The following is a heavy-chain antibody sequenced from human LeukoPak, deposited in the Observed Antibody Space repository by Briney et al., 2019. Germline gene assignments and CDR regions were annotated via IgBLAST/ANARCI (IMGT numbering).Heavy chain of an antibody. CDR1: GGSISSGGYY. CDR2: IYHSGST. CDR3: ARGFSEWDQRMGLFDY. J-gene: IGHJ4*02. D-gene: IGHD3-3*01. Sequence: PSETLSLTCTVSGGSISSGGYYWSWIRQPPGKGLEWIGYIYHSGSTYYNPSLKSRVTISVDRSKNQFSLKLSSVTAADTAVYYCARGFSEWDQRMGLFDYWGQGTLVTVSS. V-gene: IGHV4-30-2*01.